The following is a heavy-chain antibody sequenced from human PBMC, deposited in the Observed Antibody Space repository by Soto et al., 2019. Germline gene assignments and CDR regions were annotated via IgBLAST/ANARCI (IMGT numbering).Heavy chain of an antibody. CDR1: GFTFSSYD. CDR3: AREIVDTVTTAWYFDL. D-gene: IGHD4-17*01. CDR2: IGTAGDT. Sequence: GGSLRLSCAASGFTFSSYDMHWVRQATGKGLEWVSAIGTAGDTYYPGSVKGRFTISRENAKNSLYLQMNSLRAGDTAVYYCAREIVDTVTTAWYFDLWGRGTLVTVSS. V-gene: IGHV3-13*01. J-gene: IGHJ2*01.